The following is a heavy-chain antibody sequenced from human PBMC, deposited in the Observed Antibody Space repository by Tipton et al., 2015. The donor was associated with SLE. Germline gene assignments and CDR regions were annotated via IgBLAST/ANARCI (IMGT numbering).Heavy chain of an antibody. CDR2: IHYTGSA. CDR3: ATITLYSPASFDI. J-gene: IGHJ3*02. V-gene: IGHV4-31*03. Sequence: TLSLTCTVSGGSISIYNFFLICVRQLPGKGLEWISYIHYTGSAFYNPSLKSRVTMSIDTSQNQFSLELNSVTAADTAVYYCATITLYSPASFDIWGQGTLVTVSS. D-gene: IGHD1-14*01. CDR1: GGSISIYNFF.